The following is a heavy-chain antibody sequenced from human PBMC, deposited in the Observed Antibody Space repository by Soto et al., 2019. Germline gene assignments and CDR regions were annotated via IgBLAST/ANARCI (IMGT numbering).Heavy chain of an antibody. CDR2: ISCNSGSI. V-gene: IGHV3-9*01. D-gene: IGHD4-4*01. J-gene: IGHJ4*02. CDR1: GFTFDDYA. Sequence: GGSLRLSCAASGFTFDDYAMHWVRQAPGKGLEWVSGISCNSGSIGYADSVKGRFTISRDNAKNSPYLQMNSLRAEDTALYYCAKEPSSGRHDYSYDWGQGTLVTVSS. CDR3: AKEPSSGRHDYSYD.